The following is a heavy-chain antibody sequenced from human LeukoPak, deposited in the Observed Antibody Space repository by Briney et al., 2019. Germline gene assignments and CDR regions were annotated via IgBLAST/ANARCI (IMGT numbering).Heavy chain of an antibody. J-gene: IGHJ3*02. D-gene: IGHD5-18*01. Sequence: SETLSLTCAVYGGSFSGYYWSWIRQPPGKGLEWIGEINHSGSTNYNPSLKSRVTISVDTSKNQFSLKLSSVTAADTAVYYCARSRGYSYGPKRPFDIWGQGTMVTVSS. CDR1: GGSFSGYY. CDR2: INHSGST. V-gene: IGHV4-34*01. CDR3: ARSRGYSYGPKRPFDI.